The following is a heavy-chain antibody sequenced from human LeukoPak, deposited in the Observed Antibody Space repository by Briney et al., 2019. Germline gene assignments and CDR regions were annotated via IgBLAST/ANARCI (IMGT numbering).Heavy chain of an antibody. CDR3: ARGGTIFPALVWFDP. CDR1: GYSFTSYW. V-gene: IGHV5-51*01. Sequence: GESLKISCKGSGYSFTSYWIGWVRQMPGKGLGWMGIIYPGDPDTRYSPSFQGQVTIPADKSISTAYLQWSSLKASDTAMYYCARGGTIFPALVWFDPWGQGTLVTVSS. J-gene: IGHJ5*02. CDR2: IYPGDPDT. D-gene: IGHD3-3*01.